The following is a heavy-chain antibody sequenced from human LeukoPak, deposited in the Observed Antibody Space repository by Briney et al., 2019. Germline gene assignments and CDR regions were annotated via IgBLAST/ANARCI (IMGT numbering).Heavy chain of an antibody. CDR1: GGSISSYY. CDR2: IYYSGST. Sequence: SETLSLTCTVSGGSISSYYWSWIRQPPGKGLEWIGYIYYSGSTNYNPSLKSRVTISVDTSKNQFSLKLSSVTAADTALYYCARGYYSSNTPYWYFDLWGRGTLVTVSS. J-gene: IGHJ2*01. V-gene: IGHV4-59*12. CDR3: ARGYYSSNTPYWYFDL. D-gene: IGHD4-11*01.